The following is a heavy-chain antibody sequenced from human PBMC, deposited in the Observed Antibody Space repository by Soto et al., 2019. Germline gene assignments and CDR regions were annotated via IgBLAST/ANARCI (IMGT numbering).Heavy chain of an antibody. J-gene: IGHJ4*02. CDR1: VFTFSSYA. V-gene: IGHV3-30-3*01. Sequence: LRLSFAASVFTFSSYAMHWVRQAPGKGLEWVAVISYDGSNKYYADSVKGRFTISRDNSKNTLYLQMNSLRAEDTAVYYCARVSGYLPVDPSDYWGQGTLVTVSS. D-gene: IGHD6-13*01. CDR2: ISYDGSNK. CDR3: ARVSGYLPVDPSDY.